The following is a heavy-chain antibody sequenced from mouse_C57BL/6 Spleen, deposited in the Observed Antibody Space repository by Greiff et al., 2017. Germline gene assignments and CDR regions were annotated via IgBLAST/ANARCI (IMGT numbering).Heavy chain of an antibody. D-gene: IGHD2-4*01. Sequence: VQLQQSGPELVKPGASVKISCKASGYTFTDYYMNWVKQSHGKSLEWIGDINPNNGGTSYNQKFKGKATLTVDKSSSTAYMELRSLTSEDSAVYYCARSGGLRDWYFDVWGTGTTVTVSS. V-gene: IGHV1-26*01. CDR2: INPNNGGT. CDR1: GYTFTDYY. J-gene: IGHJ1*03. CDR3: ARSGGLRDWYFDV.